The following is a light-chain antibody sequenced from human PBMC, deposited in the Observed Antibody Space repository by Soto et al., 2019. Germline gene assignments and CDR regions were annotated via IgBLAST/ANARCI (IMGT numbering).Light chain of an antibody. CDR2: GAS. Sequence: EIVLTQSPGTLSLSPGERATLSCRASQSLSSNYLAWFQQKPRQAPRLLFYGASGRATGIPARFSGSGSGPDFTLTISCLKPEDFAVYECQQYVFPPYIFGLGNKLEIK. CDR1: QSLSSNY. CDR3: QQYVFPPYI. J-gene: IGKJ2*01. V-gene: IGKV3-20*01.